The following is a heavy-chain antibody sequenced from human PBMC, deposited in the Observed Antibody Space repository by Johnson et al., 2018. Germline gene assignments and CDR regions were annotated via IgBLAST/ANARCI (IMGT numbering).Heavy chain of an antibody. V-gene: IGHV3-30*03. J-gene: IGHJ3*02. CDR2: ISYDGRNK. CDR1: GFTFSSYS. CDR3: ARGSYRLFSGRIGACDI. Sequence: QVQLVQSGGGVVQPGRSLRLSCAASGFTFSSYSMNWVRQAPGKGLEWVAVISYDGRNKYYADSVKGRFTISRDNSKNTLSLKMNSLGAGDTAVYYCARGSYRLFSGRIGACDIWGQGTMVTVAS. D-gene: IGHD3-10*01.